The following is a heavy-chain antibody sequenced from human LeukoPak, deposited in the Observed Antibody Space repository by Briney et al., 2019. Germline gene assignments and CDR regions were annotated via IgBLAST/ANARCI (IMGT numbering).Heavy chain of an antibody. D-gene: IGHD2-21*01. CDR2: TYYRSKWYN. Sequence: SQTLSLTCAISGDSVSSNSAAWNWIRQSTSRGLEWLGRTYYRSKWYNDYAVSVKSRITINPHTSKNQFSLQLDSVTPEDTAVYYCCHSLSGRTGAFDIWGRGTVVSVCS. CDR1: GDSVSSNSAA. V-gene: IGHV6-1*01. CDR3: CHSLSGRTGAFDI. J-gene: IGHJ3*02.